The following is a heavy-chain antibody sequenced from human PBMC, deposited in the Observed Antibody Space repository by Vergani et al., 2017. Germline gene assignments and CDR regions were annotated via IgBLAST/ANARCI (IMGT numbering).Heavy chain of an antibody. CDR1: GYSFTSYW. D-gene: IGHD3-10*01. CDR2: IYPGDSDT. CDR3: ARYAITMVLGVIYYYYGMDV. V-gene: IGHV5-51*01. Sequence: EVQLVQSGAEVKKPGESLKISCKGSGYSFTSYWIGWVRQMPGKGLEWMGIIYPGDSDTRYSPSFQGQVTISADKSISTAYLQWSSLKASDTAMYYCARYAITMVLGVIYYYYGMDVWGQGTTVTVSS. J-gene: IGHJ6*02.